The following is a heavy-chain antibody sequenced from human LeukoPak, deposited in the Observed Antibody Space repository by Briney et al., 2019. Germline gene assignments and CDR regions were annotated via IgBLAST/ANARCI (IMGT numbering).Heavy chain of an antibody. J-gene: IGHJ3*02. CDR3: ARDGRAVTSNMDAFDI. CDR1: GFTVSRNY. V-gene: IGHV3-53*01. CDR2: IYSGGTI. D-gene: IGHD6-19*01. Sequence: PGGSLRLSCVASGFTVSRNYMTWVRQPPGKGLEWVSVIYSGGTIYYADSVKGRFTISRDNSKNTLFLQMNSLRVEDTAVYYCARDGRAVTSNMDAFDIWGQGTMVTVSS.